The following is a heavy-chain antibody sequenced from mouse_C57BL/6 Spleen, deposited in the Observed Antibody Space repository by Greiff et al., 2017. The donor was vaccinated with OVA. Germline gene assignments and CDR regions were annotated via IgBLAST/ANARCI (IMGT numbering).Heavy chain of an antibody. CDR2: ISYDGSH. V-gene: IGHV3-6*01. CDR1: GYSITSGYY. Sequence: EVKLLESGPGLVKPSQSLSLTCSVTGYSITSGYYWNWIRQFPGNKLEWMGYISYDGSHNYNPSLKNRISITRDTSKNQFFLKLNSETTEDTATYYCARMGPWFAYWGQGTLVTVSA. J-gene: IGHJ3*01. CDR3: ARMGPWFAY.